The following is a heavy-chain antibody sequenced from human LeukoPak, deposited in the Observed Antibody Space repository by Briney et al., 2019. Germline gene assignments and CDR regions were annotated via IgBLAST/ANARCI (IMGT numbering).Heavy chain of an antibody. J-gene: IGHJ3*02. CDR1: GYTFTSYG. CDR2: IGPKSGAT. Sequence: GASVKVSCKASGYTFTSYGISWVRQAPGQGLEWMGWIGPKSGATSYSRKFQGRVTVTRDTSISTAYMELSRLRSDDTAVYYCGINRLGKALDIWGQGTMGTLSS. V-gene: IGHV1-2*02. CDR3: GINRLGKALDI. D-gene: IGHD7-27*01.